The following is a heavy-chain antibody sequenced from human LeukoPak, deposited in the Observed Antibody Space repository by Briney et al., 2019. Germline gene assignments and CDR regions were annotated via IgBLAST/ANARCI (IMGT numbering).Heavy chain of an antibody. J-gene: IGHJ4*02. CDR2: IYYSGST. Sequence: SSETLSLTCTVSGGSISSYYWSWIRQPPGKGLEWIGYIYYSGSTYYNPSLKSRVTISVDTSKNQFSLKLSSVTAADTAVYYCAREDRRFVVVTAVDYWGQGTLVTVSS. CDR3: AREDRRFVVVTAVDY. D-gene: IGHD2-21*02. V-gene: IGHV4-59*12. CDR1: GGSISSYY.